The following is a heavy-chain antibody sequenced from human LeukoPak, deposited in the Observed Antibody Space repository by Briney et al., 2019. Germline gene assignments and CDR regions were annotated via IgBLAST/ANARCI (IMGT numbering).Heavy chain of an antibody. Sequence: SETLSLTCTVSGGSISSYYWSWIRQPPGKGLEWIGYIYYSGSTNYNPSLKSRVTISVDTSKNQFSLKLSSVTAADTAVYYRARDLAGTTNYYWGQGTLVTVSS. CDR1: GGSISSYY. D-gene: IGHD1-1*01. V-gene: IGHV4-59*01. J-gene: IGHJ4*02. CDR2: IYYSGST. CDR3: ARDLAGTTNYY.